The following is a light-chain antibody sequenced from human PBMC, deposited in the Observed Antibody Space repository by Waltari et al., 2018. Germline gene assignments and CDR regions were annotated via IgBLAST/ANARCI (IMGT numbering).Light chain of an antibody. CDR1: QSFRSN. J-gene: IGKJ5*01. Sequence: EIVMTQSPATLSVSPGERATLSCRASQSFRSNYLAWYQQKPGQAPRLLIYGVSTRATGIPARFSGSGFGTEFTLTINSVQAEDFAVYYCQQYDNWPPLTFGQGTRLEIK. V-gene: IGKV3-15*01. CDR2: GVS. CDR3: QQYDNWPPLT.